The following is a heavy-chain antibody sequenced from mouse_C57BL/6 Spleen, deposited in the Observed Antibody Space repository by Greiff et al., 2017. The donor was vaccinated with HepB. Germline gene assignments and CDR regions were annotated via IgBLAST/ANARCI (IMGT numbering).Heavy chain of an antibody. D-gene: IGHD1-1*01. Sequence: EVMLVESGGGLVKPGGSLKLSCAASGFTFSSYAMSWVRQTPEKRLEWVATISDGGSYTYYPDNVKGRFTISRDNAKNNLYLQMSHLKSEDTAMYYCARDKGYYGSSYAMDYWGQGTSVTVSS. CDR2: ISDGGSYT. CDR3: ARDKGYYGSSYAMDY. J-gene: IGHJ4*01. V-gene: IGHV5-4*01. CDR1: GFTFSSYA.